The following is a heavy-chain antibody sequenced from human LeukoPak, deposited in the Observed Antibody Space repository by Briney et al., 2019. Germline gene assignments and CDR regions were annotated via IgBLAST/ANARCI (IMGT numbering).Heavy chain of an antibody. D-gene: IGHD1-26*01. J-gene: IGHJ4*02. CDR2: ISWDGGST. V-gene: IGHV3-43D*03. CDR1: GFTFDDYA. Sequence: GGSLRLSCAASGFTFDDYAMHWVRQAPGKGLEWVSLISWDGGSTYCADSVKGRFTISRDNSKNSLYLQMNSLRAEDTALYYCAKDSYSGSYEMNYWGQGTLVTVSS. CDR3: AKDSYSGSYEMNY.